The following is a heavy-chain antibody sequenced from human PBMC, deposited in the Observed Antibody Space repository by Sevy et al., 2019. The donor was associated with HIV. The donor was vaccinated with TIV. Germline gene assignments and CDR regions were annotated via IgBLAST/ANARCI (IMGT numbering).Heavy chain of an antibody. V-gene: IGHV4-34*01. J-gene: IGHJ4*02. Sequence: SETLSLTCAVSGGSFSGYFWNWIRQSPGKELEWIGEINHTGSLKYIPSLKSRVTISVDASKSQLSLHLRSVTAADTAVYYCARGRQAYVVVVPSTVPFDYWGRGTLVTVSS. CDR2: INHTGSL. CDR1: GGSFSGYF. CDR3: ARGRQAYVVVVPSTVPFDY. D-gene: IGHD2-2*01.